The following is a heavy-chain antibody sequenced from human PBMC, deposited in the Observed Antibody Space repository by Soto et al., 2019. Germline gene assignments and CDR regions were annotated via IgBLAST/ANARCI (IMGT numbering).Heavy chain of an antibody. CDR1: GGSISSYY. CDR2: IYYSGST. CDR3: ARAQGGHYDFWSGYSYYYGMDV. D-gene: IGHD3-3*01. V-gene: IGHV4-59*01. J-gene: IGHJ6*02. Sequence: SETLSLTCTVSGGSISSYYWSWIRQPPGKGLEWIGYIYYSGSTNYNPSLKSRVTISVDTSKNPFSLKLSSVTAADTAVYYCARAQGGHYDFWSGYSYYYGMDVWGQGTTVTVSS.